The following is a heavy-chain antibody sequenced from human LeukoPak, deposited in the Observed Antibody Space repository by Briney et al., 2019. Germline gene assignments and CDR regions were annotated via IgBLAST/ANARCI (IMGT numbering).Heavy chain of an antibody. D-gene: IGHD6-13*01. CDR3: ARVEAAAGRGEWYFDY. J-gene: IGHJ4*02. CDR2: IYTSGST. V-gene: IGHV4-4*07. CDR1: GGSISSYY. Sequence: PSETLSLTCTVSGGSISSYYWSWIRQPAGKGLEWIGRIYTSGSTNYNPSLKSRVTMSVDTSKNQFSLKLSSVTAADTAVYYCARVEAAAGRGEWYFDYWGQGTLVTVSS.